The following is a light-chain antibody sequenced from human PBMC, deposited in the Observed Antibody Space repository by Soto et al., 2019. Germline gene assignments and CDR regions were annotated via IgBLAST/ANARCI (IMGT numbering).Light chain of an antibody. CDR3: QQSYSTPRT. J-gene: IGKJ1*01. Sequence: DIQMTQSPSPLSASVGDRVAITCRASQSISSYLNWYQQKPGKAPKLLIYAASSLQSGVPSRFSGRVSGTDFTLTISSXQPEDFATYYCQQSYSTPRTFGQGTKVDIK. V-gene: IGKV1-39*01. CDR2: AAS. CDR1: QSISSY.